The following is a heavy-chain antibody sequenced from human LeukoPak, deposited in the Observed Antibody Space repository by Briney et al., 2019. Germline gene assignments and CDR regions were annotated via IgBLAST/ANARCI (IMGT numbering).Heavy chain of an antibody. CDR3: ARPYYYDSSGYYYYFDY. J-gene: IGHJ4*02. D-gene: IGHD3-22*01. V-gene: IGHV1-69*01. CDR2: IIPIFGTA. CDR1: GGTFSSYA. Sequence: SVNVSCKASGGTFSSYAISWVRQAPGQGLEWMGGIIPIFGTANYAQKFQGRVTITADESTSTAYMELSSLRSEDTAVYYCARPYYYDSSGYYYYFDYWGQGTLVTVYS.